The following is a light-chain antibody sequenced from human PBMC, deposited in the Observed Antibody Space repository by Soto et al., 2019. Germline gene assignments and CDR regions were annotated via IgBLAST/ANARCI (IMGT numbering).Light chain of an antibody. CDR3: AAWDDSLNGRV. J-gene: IGLJ1*01. CDR2: YDN. Sequence: QSVLTQPPSASGTPGQRVTISCSGSSSNIGSNTVNWYQQLPGTAPKLLIYYDNLRPSGVPDRISGSKSGTSASLDISGLQSDDEADYDCAAWDDSLNGRVFGTGTKLTVL. CDR1: SSNIGSNT. V-gene: IGLV1-44*01.